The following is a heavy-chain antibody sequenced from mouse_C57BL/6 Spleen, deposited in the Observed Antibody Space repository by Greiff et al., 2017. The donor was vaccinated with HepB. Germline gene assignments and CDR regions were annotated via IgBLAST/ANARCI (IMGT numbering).Heavy chain of an antibody. V-gene: IGHV1-62-2*01. CDR1: GYTFTEYT. CDR2: FYPGSGSI. Sequence: VKLVESGAELVKPGASVKLSCKASGYTFTEYTIHWVKQRSGQGLEWIGWFYPGSGSIKYNEKFKDKATLTADKSSSTVNMELSRLTSEDSAVYFCARHEELDGYFAYWGQGTLVTVSA. CDR3: ARHEELDGYFAY. J-gene: IGHJ3*01. D-gene: IGHD2-3*01.